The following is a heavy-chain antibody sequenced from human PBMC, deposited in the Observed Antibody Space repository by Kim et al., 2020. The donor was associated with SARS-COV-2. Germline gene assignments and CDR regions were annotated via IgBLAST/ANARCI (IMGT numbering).Heavy chain of an antibody. CDR1: GGTFSSYA. V-gene: IGHV1-69*04. Sequence: SVKVSCKASGGTFSSYAISWVRQAPGQGLEWMGRIIPILGIANYAQKFQGRVTITADKSTSTAYMELSSLRSEDTAVYYCARVNGDYDYFDYWGQGTLVTVSS. CDR2: IIPILGIA. D-gene: IGHD4-17*01. J-gene: IGHJ4*02. CDR3: ARVNGDYDYFDY.